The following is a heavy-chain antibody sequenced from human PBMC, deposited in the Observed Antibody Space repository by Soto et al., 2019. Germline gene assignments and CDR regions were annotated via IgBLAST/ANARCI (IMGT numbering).Heavy chain of an antibody. CDR1: GGTFSSYA. CDR3: ARGISSSGYYFDY. CDR2: IIAICGTA. D-gene: IGHD3-22*01. V-gene: IGHV1-69*05. Sequence: QVQLVQSGAEVKKPGSSVKVSCKASGGTFSSYAISWVRQAPGQGLEWMGGIIAICGTANYAQKFQGRVTINSDEHTSTAYMELSSVRSEDTAVYYCARGISSSGYYFDYWGQGTLVTVSS. J-gene: IGHJ4*02.